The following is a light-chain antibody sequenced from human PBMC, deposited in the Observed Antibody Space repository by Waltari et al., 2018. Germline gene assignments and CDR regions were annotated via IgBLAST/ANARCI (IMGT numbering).Light chain of an antibody. CDR2: VTSDGSH. V-gene: IGLV4-69*01. Sequence: QLVLTQSPSASASLAASVKLTCPLSSRLSSNVIAGLQQQPEKGPRYLMKVTSDGSHSKGDEIPDRFSGSSSGAERYLTISSLQSEDEADYYCQTGGHGTWVFGGGTKLTVL. CDR1: SRLSSNV. CDR3: QTGGHGTWV. J-gene: IGLJ3*02.